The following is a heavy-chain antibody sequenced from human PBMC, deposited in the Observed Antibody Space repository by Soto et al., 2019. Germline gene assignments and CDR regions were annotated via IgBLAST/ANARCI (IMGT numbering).Heavy chain of an antibody. V-gene: IGHV4-34*01. J-gene: IGHJ1*01. CDR2: INHSGST. Sequence: QVQLQQWGAGLLKPSETLSLTCAVYGGSFSGYYWSWIRQPPGKGLEWIGDINHSGSTNYNPSLKSRVNISVDTSKNKFSLKRSSRTAADTAVYYCAIVAQRAMYSSSIQHWVQGTLVTVSS. CDR3: AIVAQRAMYSSSIQH. D-gene: IGHD6-13*01. CDR1: GGSFSGYY.